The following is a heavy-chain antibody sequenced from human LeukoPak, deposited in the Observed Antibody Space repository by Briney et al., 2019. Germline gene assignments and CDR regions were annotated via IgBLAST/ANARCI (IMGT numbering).Heavy chain of an antibody. V-gene: IGHV3-9*01. CDR1: GFTFDDYA. D-gene: IGHD6-13*01. J-gene: IGHJ3*02. CDR3: AKGYSSSGTDAFDI. CDR2: ISWNSGSK. Sequence: PGRSLRLSCAASGFTFDDYAIHWVRQVPGKGLEWVSGISWNSGSKGYADSVKGRFTISRDNDKNSLYLQMNSLRAEDTALYYCAKGYSSSGTDAFDIWGQGTMVTVSS.